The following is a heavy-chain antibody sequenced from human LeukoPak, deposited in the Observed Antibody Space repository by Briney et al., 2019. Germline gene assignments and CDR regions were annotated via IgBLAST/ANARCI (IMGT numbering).Heavy chain of an antibody. V-gene: IGHV4-59*01. Sequence: SETLSLTCTVSGGSISSYYWSWIRQPPGKGLEWIGYICNSGSTNYTPSLKSRVTISVDTSKNQFSLKLSSVTAADTAVYYCARVGTYGSGSYLSWLDYWGQGTLVTVSS. D-gene: IGHD3-10*01. CDR2: ICNSGST. CDR3: ARVGTYGSGSYLSWLDY. CDR1: GGSISSYY. J-gene: IGHJ4*02.